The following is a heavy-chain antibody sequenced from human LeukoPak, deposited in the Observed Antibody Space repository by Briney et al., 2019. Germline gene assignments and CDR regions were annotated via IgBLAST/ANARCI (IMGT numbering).Heavy chain of an antibody. Sequence: GGSLRLSCAASGFTFSSYAMSWVRQAPGKGLEWVSAISGSGGSTYYADSVKGRFTISRDNSKNTLYLQMNSLRAEDTAVYYCTRDIRYCSGGSCYSSPNWFDPWGQGTLVTVSS. V-gene: IGHV3-23*01. D-gene: IGHD2-15*01. CDR1: GFTFSSYA. CDR3: TRDIRYCSGGSCYSSPNWFDP. J-gene: IGHJ5*02. CDR2: ISGSGGST.